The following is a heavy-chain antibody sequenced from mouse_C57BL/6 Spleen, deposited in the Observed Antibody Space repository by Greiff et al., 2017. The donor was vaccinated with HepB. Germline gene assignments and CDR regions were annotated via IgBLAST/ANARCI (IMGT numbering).Heavy chain of an antibody. Sequence: EVQRVESGGGLVKPGGSLKLSCAASGFTFSSYAMSWVRQTPEKRLEWVATISDGGSYTYYPDNVKGRFTISRDNAKNNLYLQMSHLKSEDTAMYYCARAGDGYYVTWYFDVWGTGTTVTVSS. CDR1: GFTFSSYA. CDR3: ARAGDGYYVTWYFDV. D-gene: IGHD2-3*01. J-gene: IGHJ1*03. V-gene: IGHV5-4*01. CDR2: ISDGGSYT.